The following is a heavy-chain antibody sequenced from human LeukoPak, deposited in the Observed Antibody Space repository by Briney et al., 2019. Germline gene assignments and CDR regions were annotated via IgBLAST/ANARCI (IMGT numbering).Heavy chain of an antibody. V-gene: IGHV3-23*01. J-gene: IGHJ4*02. CDR3: AKTDYGDTYYFDY. Sequence: SAISGSGGSTYYADSVKGRFTISRDNSKNTLYLQMNSLRDEDTAVYYCAKTDYGDTYYFDYWGQGTLVTVSS. CDR2: ISGSGGST. D-gene: IGHD4-17*01.